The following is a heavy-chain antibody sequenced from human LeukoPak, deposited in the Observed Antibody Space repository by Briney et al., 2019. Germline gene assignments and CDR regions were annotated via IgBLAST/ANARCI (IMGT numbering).Heavy chain of an antibody. CDR1: GFTFDDYA. CDR2: ISWNSGSI. Sequence: GGSLRLSCAASGFTFDDYAMHWVRQAPGKGLEWVSGISWNSGSIGYADSVKGRFTISRDNAKNSLYLQMNSLRAEDTALYYCAKARRDGWYQSPFDYWGQGTLVTVSS. V-gene: IGHV3-9*01. CDR3: AKARRDGWYQSPFDY. J-gene: IGHJ4*02. D-gene: IGHD6-19*01.